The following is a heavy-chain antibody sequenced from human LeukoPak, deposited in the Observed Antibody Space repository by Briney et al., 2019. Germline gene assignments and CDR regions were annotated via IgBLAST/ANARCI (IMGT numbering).Heavy chain of an antibody. D-gene: IGHD4-17*01. CDR1: GFTLSTYS. J-gene: IGHJ6*04. Sequence: GGSLRLSCAASGFTLSTYSMNWVRQAPGKGLEWVSSITRSSSYYADSVKGRFTISRDNAKNSLFLQMNSLRAEDTAVYFCARDPDPHDYGDYEEGFWYYYAMDVWGKGATVTVSS. V-gene: IGHV3-21*01. CDR3: ARDPDPHDYGDYEEGFWYYYAMDV. CDR2: ITRSSSY.